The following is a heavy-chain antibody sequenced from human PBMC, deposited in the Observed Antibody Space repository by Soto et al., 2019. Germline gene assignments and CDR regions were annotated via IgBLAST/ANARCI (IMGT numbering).Heavy chain of an antibody. D-gene: IGHD3-10*01. CDR1: GGSISSGGYY. CDR2: IYYSGST. CDR3: ARRALDGSGRGYFDY. Sequence: QVQLQESGPGLVKPSQTLSLTCTVSGGSISSGGYYWSWIRQHPGKGLEWIGYIYYSGSTYYNPSRKSRVTISVDTSKNQFSLKLSSVTAADTAVYYCARRALDGSGRGYFDYWGQGTLVTVSS. J-gene: IGHJ4*02. V-gene: IGHV4-31*03.